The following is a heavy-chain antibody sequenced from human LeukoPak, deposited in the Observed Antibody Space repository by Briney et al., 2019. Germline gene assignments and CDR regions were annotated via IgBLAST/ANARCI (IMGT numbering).Heavy chain of an antibody. CDR3: AKDLGWFGEPSAPRYYGMDV. J-gene: IGHJ6*02. Sequence: GGSLRLSCAASGFTFSSYAMSWVRQAPGKGLEWVSAISGSGGSTYYADSVKGRFTISRDNSKNTLYLQMNSLRAEDTAVYYCAKDLGWFGEPSAPRYYGMDVWGQGTTVTVSS. D-gene: IGHD3-10*01. CDR2: ISGSGGST. V-gene: IGHV3-23*01. CDR1: GFTFSSYA.